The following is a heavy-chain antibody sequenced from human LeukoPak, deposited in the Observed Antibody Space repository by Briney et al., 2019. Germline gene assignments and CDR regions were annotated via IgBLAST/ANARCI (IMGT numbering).Heavy chain of an antibody. CDR2: ISSSSSTI. J-gene: IGHJ4*02. V-gene: IGHV3-48*04. CDR1: GFTFSSHS. CDR3: ATYSSSWFNYYFDY. Sequence: AGGSLRLSCAASGFTFSSHSMNWVRQAPGKGLEWVSYISSSSSTIYYADSVKGRFTISRDNAKNSLYLQMNSLRAEDTAVYYCATYSSSWFNYYFDYWGQGTLVTVSS. D-gene: IGHD6-13*01.